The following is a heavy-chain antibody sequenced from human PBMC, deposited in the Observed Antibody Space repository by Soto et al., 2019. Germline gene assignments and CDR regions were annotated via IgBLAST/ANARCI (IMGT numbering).Heavy chain of an antibody. J-gene: IGHJ4*02. D-gene: IGHD2-15*01. CDR1: GFTFSSYG. V-gene: IGHV3-30*18. CDR2: ISYDGSNK. Sequence: GGSLRLSCAASGFTFSSYGMHWVRQAPGKGLEWVAVISYDGSNKYYADSVKGRFTISRDNSKNTLYLQMNSLGAEDTAVYYCAKSVRSGGSCYDYWGQGTLVTVSS. CDR3: AKSVRSGGSCYDY.